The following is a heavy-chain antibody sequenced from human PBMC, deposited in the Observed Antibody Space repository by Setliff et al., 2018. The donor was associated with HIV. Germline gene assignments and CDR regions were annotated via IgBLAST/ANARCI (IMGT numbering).Heavy chain of an antibody. Sequence: NPSETLSLTCTVSGGSISSGDYYWSWIRQPPGKGLEWIGNIYDSGSTNYNPSLKSRVTISVDTSKNQFSLKLRSVTAADTAVYFCARGPKSPRFDYWGQGTLVTVS. J-gene: IGHJ4*02. CDR3: ARGPKSPRFDY. CDR1: GGSISSGDYY. CDR2: IYDSGST. V-gene: IGHV4-61*08.